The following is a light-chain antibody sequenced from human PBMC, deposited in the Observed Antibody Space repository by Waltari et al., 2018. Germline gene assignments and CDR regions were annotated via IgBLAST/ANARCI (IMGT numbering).Light chain of an antibody. CDR1: QSVSSSY. CDR3: QQYGSSPWT. CDR2: DAS. V-gene: IGKV3D-20*01. J-gene: IGKJ1*01. Sequence: EIVLTQSPAALSLSPGDRATLSCGASQSVSSSYLAWYQQKPGLAPRLLMYDASTRATGIPDRFTGSGSGTDFTLTISRLEPEDFALYYCQQYGSSPWTFGQGTKVEVK.